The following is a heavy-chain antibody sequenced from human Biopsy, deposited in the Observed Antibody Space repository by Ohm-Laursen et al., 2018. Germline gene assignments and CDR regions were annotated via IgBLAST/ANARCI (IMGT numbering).Heavy chain of an antibody. V-gene: IGHV4-59*11. CDR2: IYYTGKT. D-gene: IGHD6-19*01. CDR3: GRVWLWRGYGMDV. J-gene: IGHJ6*02. Sequence: SETLSLTCTVSGGSMSDHYWSWLQQTPGKGLEWLGYIYYTGKTTYNPSLESRITISVDTSKNKFSLQLDSMTAADTAVYYCGRVWLWRGYGMDVWGQGTTVTVSS. CDR1: GGSMSDHY.